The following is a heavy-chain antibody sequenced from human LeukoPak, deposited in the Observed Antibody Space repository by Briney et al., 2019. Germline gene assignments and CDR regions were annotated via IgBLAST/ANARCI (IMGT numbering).Heavy chain of an antibody. CDR2: IYYSGST. CDR1: GGSISSGGYS. J-gene: IGHJ4*02. V-gene: IGHV4-61*08. CDR3: ATDHGDYGDYLNY. Sequence: PSETLSLTCAVSGGSISSGGYSWSWIRQPPGKGLEWIGYIYYSGSTNYNPSLKSRVTISVDTSKNQFSLKLSSVTAADTAVYYCATDHGDYGDYLNYWGQGTLVTVSS. D-gene: IGHD4-17*01.